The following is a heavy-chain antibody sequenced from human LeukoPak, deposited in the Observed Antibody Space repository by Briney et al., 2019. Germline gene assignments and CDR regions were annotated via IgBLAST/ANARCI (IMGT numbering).Heavy chain of an antibody. Sequence: PGGSLKLSCSAPGFTFSSYAMHWVRQAPGKGLEYVSAISSNGGSTYYADSVKGRFTISRDNSKNTLYLQMRSLRAEDTAVYYCVKGITMIVVVITGFDYWGQGNLCTVSS. J-gene: IGHJ4*02. V-gene: IGHV3-64D*06. D-gene: IGHD3-22*01. CDR3: VKGITMIVVVITGFDY. CDR2: ISSNGGST. CDR1: GFTFSSYA.